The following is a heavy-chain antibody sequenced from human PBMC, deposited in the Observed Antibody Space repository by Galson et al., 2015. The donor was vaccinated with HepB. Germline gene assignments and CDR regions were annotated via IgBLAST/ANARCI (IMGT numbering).Heavy chain of an antibody. CDR2: ISSSSSTTI. CDR3: ARERGSIFSQLFYFDY. V-gene: IGHV3-48*04. CDR1: GFTFNGYS. Sequence: SLRLSCAASGFTFNGYSTNWVRQAPGKGLEWLSYISSSSSTTIYYADAVKGRFTISRDNAKSSLYLQMNSLRAEDTAVYYCARERGSIFSQLFYFDYWGQGALVTVSS. D-gene: IGHD3-9*01. J-gene: IGHJ4*02.